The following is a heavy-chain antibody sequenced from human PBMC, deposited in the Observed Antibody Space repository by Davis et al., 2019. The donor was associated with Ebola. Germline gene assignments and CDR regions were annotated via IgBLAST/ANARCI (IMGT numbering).Heavy chain of an antibody. V-gene: IGHV4-59*01. D-gene: IGHD2-15*01. CDR1: GGSISSYY. J-gene: IGHJ4*02. CDR3: ARLPGLYCAGGSCYSVFDF. Sequence: PSETLSLTCTVSGGSISSYYWSWIRQPPGKGLEWIGYIYYSGSTNYNPSLKSRVTISVDTSKNQFSLKLSSVTAADTAVYFCARLPGLYCAGGSCYSVFDFWGQGALVTVSS. CDR2: IYYSGST.